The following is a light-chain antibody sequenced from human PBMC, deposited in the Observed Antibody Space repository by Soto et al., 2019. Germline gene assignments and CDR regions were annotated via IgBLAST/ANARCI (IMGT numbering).Light chain of an antibody. CDR1: LAISNY. V-gene: IGKV1-27*01. CDR2: GAS. Sequence: DIQMTQSPSSLSAFVGDSVTITCRASLAISNYLAWYQQRPGKVPKLLFYGASTLQSGVPSRFAGSGSGTEFSLTITSLQPEDVATYYCQRYNTVPWAFGQGTKVEIK. CDR3: QRYNTVPWA. J-gene: IGKJ1*01.